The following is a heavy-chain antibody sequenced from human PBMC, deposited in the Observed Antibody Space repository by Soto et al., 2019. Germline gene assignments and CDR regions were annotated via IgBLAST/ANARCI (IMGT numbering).Heavy chain of an antibody. J-gene: IGHJ6*02. D-gene: IGHD1-7*01. Sequence: PGESMKICCKGSWYSFNSCWISGVRQMPGKGLEWMGRIDPSDSYTNYSPSFQGHVTISADKSISTAYLQWSSLKASDTAMYYCARTPRNYGTNHYYYGMDGWGQGTTVTVSS. CDR2: IDPSDSYT. CDR3: ARTPRNYGTNHYYYGMDG. CDR1: WYSFNSCW. V-gene: IGHV5-10-1*01.